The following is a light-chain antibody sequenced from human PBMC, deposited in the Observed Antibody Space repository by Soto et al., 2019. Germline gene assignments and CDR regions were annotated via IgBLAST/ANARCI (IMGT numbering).Light chain of an antibody. CDR2: EVS. CDR3: SSFTISSTRV. V-gene: IGLV2-14*01. Sequence: QSVLTQPASVSGSPGQSITISCTGTSSDVGGYNYVSWYQQHPGKAPKLMIYEVSNRPSGVSNRFSGSKSGNTASLTISGPQAEDEADYYCSSFTISSTRVFGGGTKLTVL. J-gene: IGLJ2*01. CDR1: SSDVGGYNY.